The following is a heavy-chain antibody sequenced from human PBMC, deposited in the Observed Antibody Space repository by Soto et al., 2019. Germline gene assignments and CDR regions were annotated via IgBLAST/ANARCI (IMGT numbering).Heavy chain of an antibody. V-gene: IGHV1-69*06. D-gene: IGHD3-16*01. CDR2: IIPVFGTP. CDR1: GGTFTTST. J-gene: IGHJ4*02. CDR3: ARTADYGSGFSQ. Sequence: QVQLVQSGAEVKKPGSSVKVSCQTSGGTFTTSTISWVRQAPGQGLEWMGGIIPVFGTPSYAQKFQGRVTMIADKSSSTAYMELRNLRSEDTAMYYCARTADYGSGFSQWGQGTLVTVSS.